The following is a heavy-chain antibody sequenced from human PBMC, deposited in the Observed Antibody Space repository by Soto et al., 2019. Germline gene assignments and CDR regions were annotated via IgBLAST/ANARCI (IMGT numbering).Heavy chain of an antibody. CDR1: GGTFSSYT. D-gene: IGHD2-2*01. CDR2: IIPILGIA. V-gene: IGHV1-69*08. Sequence: QVQLVQSGAEVKKPGSSVKVSCKASGGTFSSYTISWVRQAPGQGLEWMGRIIPILGIANYAQKFQGRVTITADKSTSTAYMELSSLRSEDTAVHYCARDMHCSSTSCYADYYYYMDVWGKGTTVTVSS. J-gene: IGHJ6*03. CDR3: ARDMHCSSTSCYADYYYYMDV.